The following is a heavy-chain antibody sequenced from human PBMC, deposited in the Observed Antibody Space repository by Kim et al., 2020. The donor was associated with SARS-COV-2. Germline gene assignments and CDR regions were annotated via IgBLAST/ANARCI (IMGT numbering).Heavy chain of an antibody. J-gene: IGHJ5*02. D-gene: IGHD2-15*01. V-gene: IGHV3-23*01. CDR2: ISGSGDRT. Sequence: GGYLRLSCAASGFTFSSYAMTWVRQAPGKGLQWVADISGSGDRTDYAESVKGRFTISRDNFKNTLYVQMNSLRAEDTAVYYCAKGQGELYPNWFDPWGQGTLVTVSS. CDR3: AKGQGELYPNWFDP. CDR1: GFTFSSYA.